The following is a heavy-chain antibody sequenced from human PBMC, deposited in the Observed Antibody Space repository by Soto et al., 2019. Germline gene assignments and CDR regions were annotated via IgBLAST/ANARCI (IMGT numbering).Heavy chain of an antibody. Sequence: PGGSLRLSCAASGFTFSLFELHWVRQAPGKGLEWISYISSSGSTAYYASSVVGRFTISRDNANNSVYLQMDSLRAEDTALYYCTRAAWFPYLSFYWGQGALVTVSS. J-gene: IGHJ4*02. CDR3: TRAAWFPYLSFY. CDR1: GFTFSLFE. CDR2: ISSSGSTA. V-gene: IGHV3-48*03. D-gene: IGHD3-10*01.